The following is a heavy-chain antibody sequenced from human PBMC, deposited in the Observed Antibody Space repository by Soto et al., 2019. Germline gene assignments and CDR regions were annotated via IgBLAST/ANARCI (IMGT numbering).Heavy chain of an antibody. Sequence: GGSLRLSCAGSGFTFGRYGFSWVRQAPAKGLEWVSIIMKGGGRTQYADSVKGRFTTSRDNSKNTLWLQMNSLRGDDTAVYYCAKCPNDDSCFGIRLDSWGQGTLVTVSS. V-gene: IGHV3-23*01. CDR2: IMKGGGRT. D-gene: IGHD2-2*01. CDR1: GFTFGRYG. CDR3: AKCPNDDSCFGIRLDS. J-gene: IGHJ5*01.